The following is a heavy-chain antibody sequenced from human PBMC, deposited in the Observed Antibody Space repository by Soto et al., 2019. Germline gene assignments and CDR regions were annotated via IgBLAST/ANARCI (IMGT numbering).Heavy chain of an antibody. J-gene: IGHJ4*02. V-gene: IGHV3-23*01. D-gene: IGHD1-26*01. CDR2: ISGSGTNT. CDR3: AKCSFGGSYYFPFDY. CDR1: GFTFSSYA. Sequence: GGSLRLSCAASGFTFSSYAMSWVRQAPGKGLEWVSSISGSGTNTYYADSVRGRFTISSDNSKNTLYLQMDSLRVEDTAVYYCAKCSFGGSYYFPFDYWGQGTLVTVSS.